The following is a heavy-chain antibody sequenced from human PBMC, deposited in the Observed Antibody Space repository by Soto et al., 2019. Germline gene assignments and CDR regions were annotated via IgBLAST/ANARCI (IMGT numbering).Heavy chain of an antibody. CDR2: IYPSGST. CDR3: ASKFGELLADAFDI. V-gene: IGHV4-4*02. J-gene: IGHJ3*02. CDR1: GGSINRRKW. D-gene: IGHD3-10*01. Sequence: SDTLSLTCAVSGGSINRRKWWRWVRQPPGKGLVWIGEIYPSGSTHYNPSLKSRVTISIDKSKNQLSLKLSSVTAADTAVYYCASKFGELLADAFDIWGQGTMVTVSS.